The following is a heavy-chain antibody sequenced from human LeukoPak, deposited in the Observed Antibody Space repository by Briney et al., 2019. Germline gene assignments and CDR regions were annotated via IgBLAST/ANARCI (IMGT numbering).Heavy chain of an antibody. J-gene: IGHJ4*02. CDR1: GFSTSSGYF. Sequence: SETLSLTCAVSGFSTSSGYFWAWIRQSPGKGLEWIGSIFHSGITYYNPSLKSRITISVDTSKNQFSLRLSSVTAADTAVYYCARRISTRRGETCSSTSCYFDYWGQGTLVTVSS. CDR2: IFHSGIT. D-gene: IGHD2-2*01. V-gene: IGHV4-38-2*01. CDR3: ARRISTRRGETCSSTSCYFDY.